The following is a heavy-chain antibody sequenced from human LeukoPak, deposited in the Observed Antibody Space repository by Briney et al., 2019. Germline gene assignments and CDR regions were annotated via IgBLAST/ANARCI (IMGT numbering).Heavy chain of an antibody. Sequence: KPSETLSLTCTVSGGSISSDYWSWIRQPPGRGLEWIGIYYSGTTKHNPSLKSRVTISVDTSKNQFSLKLSSVTAADTAMYYCARHKRASSTDWFDPWGQGTLVTVSA. V-gene: IGHV4-59*08. CDR3: ARHKRASSTDWFDP. J-gene: IGHJ5*02. CDR2: YYSGTT. CDR1: GGSISSDY. D-gene: IGHD6-6*01.